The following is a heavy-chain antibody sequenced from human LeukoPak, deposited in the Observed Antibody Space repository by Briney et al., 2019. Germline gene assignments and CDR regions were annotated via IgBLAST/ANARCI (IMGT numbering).Heavy chain of an antibody. J-gene: IGHJ6*02. V-gene: IGHV3-11*01. CDR3: ARGGALGMDV. CDR1: GFTFSDYY. CDR2: ISGVASDI. D-gene: IGHD1-26*01. Sequence: PGGSLGLSCAASGFTFSDYYMTWIRQAPGKGLEWVSYISGVASDIYYGDSVKGRFTISRDNAKNSVYLQMNSLRAEDTAVYYCARGGALGMDVWGQGTTVTVSS.